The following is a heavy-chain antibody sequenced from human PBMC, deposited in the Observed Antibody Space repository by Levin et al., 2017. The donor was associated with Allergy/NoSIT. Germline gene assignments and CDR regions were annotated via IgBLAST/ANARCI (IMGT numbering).Heavy chain of an antibody. V-gene: IGHV3-9*01. D-gene: IGHD6-6*01. CDR1: GFTFDDYA. Sequence: SLKISCAASGFTFDDYAMHWVRQAPGKGLEWVSGISWNSGSIGYADSVKGRFTISRDNAKNSLYLQMNSLRAEDTALYYCAKDSSSLLYGMDVWGQGTTVTVSS. CDR2: ISWNSGSI. CDR3: AKDSSSLLYGMDV. J-gene: IGHJ6*02.